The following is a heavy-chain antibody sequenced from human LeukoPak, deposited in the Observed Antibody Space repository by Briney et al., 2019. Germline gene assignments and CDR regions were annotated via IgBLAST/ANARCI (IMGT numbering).Heavy chain of an antibody. J-gene: IGHJ4*02. Sequence: GRSLRLSCAASGFTFSHYGLHWVRQAPGKGLEWVAVIWYDGSNKYYADSVKGRFTISRVNSKNTLYLQMNSLRAEDTAVYYCAKAPYDFWSGFPFEYYFDYWGQGTLVTVSS. CDR2: IWYDGSNK. D-gene: IGHD3-3*01. V-gene: IGHV3-33*06. CDR1: GFTFSHYG. CDR3: AKAPYDFWSGFPFEYYFDY.